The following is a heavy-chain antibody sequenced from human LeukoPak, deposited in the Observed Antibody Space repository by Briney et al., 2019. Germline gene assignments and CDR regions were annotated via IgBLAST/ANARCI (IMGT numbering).Heavy chain of an antibody. D-gene: IGHD5-18*01. CDR1: GYTFTSYG. CDR3: AITWIQLWLLDY. V-gene: IGHV1-2*06. CDR2: INPNSGGT. J-gene: IGHJ4*02. Sequence: ASVKVSCKASGYTFTSYGISWVRQAPGQGLEWMGRINPNSGGTNYAQKFQGRVTMTRDTSISTAYMELSRLRSDDTAVYYCAITWIQLWLLDYWGQGTLVTVSS.